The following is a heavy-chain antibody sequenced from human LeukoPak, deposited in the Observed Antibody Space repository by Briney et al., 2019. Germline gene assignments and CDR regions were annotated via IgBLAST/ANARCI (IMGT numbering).Heavy chain of an antibody. CDR1: GGSISSGGYY. V-gene: IGHV4-31*03. CDR3: ARIERSSYSLGFDY. J-gene: IGHJ4*02. D-gene: IGHD6-6*01. CDR2: IYYSGTS. Sequence: SETLSLTCTVSGGSISSGGYYWSWIHQHPGKGLEWIGHIYYSGTSFYNPSLTSRVTISVDTSKNQFSLKLTSVNDADTAVYYCARIERSSYSLGFDYWGQGTLVTVSS.